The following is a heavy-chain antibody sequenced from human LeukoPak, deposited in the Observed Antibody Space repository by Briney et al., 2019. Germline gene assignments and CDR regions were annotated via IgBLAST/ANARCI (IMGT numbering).Heavy chain of an antibody. CDR2: FSGSGGST. CDR3: ARGLSGYSSSLGY. Sequence: GGSLRLSCAASGFTFSSYAMSWVRQAPGKGLECISGFSGSGGSTYYADSVKGRFTISRDNSKNTLYLQMNSLRAEDTAVYYCARGLSGYSSSLGYRGQGTLVTVSS. CDR1: GFTFSSYA. V-gene: IGHV3-23*01. D-gene: IGHD6-6*01. J-gene: IGHJ4*02.